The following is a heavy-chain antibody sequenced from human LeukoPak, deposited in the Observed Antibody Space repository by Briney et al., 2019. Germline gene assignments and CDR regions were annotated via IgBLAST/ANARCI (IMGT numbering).Heavy chain of an antibody. J-gene: IGHJ6*03. CDR3: ARAQYYYYYMDV. CDR1: GYTFTSYD. V-gene: IGHV1-8*01. Sequence: ASVKVSCKASGYTFTSYDINWVRQATGQGLEWMGWMNPNSGNTGNAQKFQGRVTMTRNTSISTAYMELSSLRSEDTAVYYCARAQYYYYYMDVWGKGTTVTVSS. CDR2: MNPNSGNT.